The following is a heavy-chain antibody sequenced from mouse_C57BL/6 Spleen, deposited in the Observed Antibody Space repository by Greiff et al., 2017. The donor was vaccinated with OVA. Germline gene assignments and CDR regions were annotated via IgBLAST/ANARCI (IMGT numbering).Heavy chain of an antibody. CDR1: GYTFTSYW. CDR2: IDPSDSET. Sequence: QVQLQQPGAELVRPGSSVKLSCKASGYTFTSYWMHWVKQRPIQGLEWIGNIDPSDSETHYNQKFKDKATLTVDKSSSTAYMQLSSLTSEDSAVYYCAREGDSSGSLAYWGQGTLVTVSA. D-gene: IGHD3-2*02. CDR3: AREGDSSGSLAY. V-gene: IGHV1-52*01. J-gene: IGHJ3*01.